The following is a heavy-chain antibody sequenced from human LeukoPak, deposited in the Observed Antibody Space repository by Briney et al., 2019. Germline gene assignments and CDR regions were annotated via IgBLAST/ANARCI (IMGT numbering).Heavy chain of an antibody. D-gene: IGHD1-26*01. J-gene: IGHJ6*02. V-gene: IGHV1-69*13. CDR1: GGTFSSYA. Sequence: SVKVSCKASGGTFSSYAISWVRQAPGQGLEWMGGIIPIFGTANYAQKFQGRVTITADESTSTAYMGLSSLRSEDTAVYYCARGGPSGSYSLLTYYYYGMDVWGQGTTVTVSS. CDR3: ARGGPSGSYSLLTYYYYGMDV. CDR2: IIPIFGTA.